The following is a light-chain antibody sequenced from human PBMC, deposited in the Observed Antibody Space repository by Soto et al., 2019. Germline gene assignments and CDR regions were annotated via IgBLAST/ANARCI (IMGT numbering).Light chain of an antibody. CDR2: DVS. Sequence: QSALTQPASVSGSPGQSITISCTGTSSDVGGYNYVSWCQQHPGKAPKLMIYDVSNRPSGVSNRFSGSKSGNTASLTISGLQAEDEADYYCRSYTSSNTYVFGTGTKVTVL. CDR1: SSDVGGYNY. CDR3: RSYTSSNTYV. V-gene: IGLV2-14*01. J-gene: IGLJ1*01.